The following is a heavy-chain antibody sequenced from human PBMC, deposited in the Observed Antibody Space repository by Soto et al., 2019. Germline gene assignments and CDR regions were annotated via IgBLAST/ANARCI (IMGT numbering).Heavy chain of an antibody. CDR1: GGSFSGYY. D-gene: IGHD3-10*01. CDR3: ARGYGRNFDY. V-gene: IGHV4-34*01. CDR2: INHSGST. Sequence: SETLSLTCAVYGGSFSGYYWSWIRQPPGKGLEWIGEINHSGSTNYNPSLKSRVTISVDTSKNQFSLKLSSVTAADTAVFYFARGYGRNFDYWGQGTLVTSPQ. J-gene: IGHJ4*02.